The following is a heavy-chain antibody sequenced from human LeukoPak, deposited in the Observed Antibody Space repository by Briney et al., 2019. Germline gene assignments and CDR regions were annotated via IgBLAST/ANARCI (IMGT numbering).Heavy chain of an antibody. J-gene: IGHJ4*02. Sequence: PSETLSLTCAVYGESFSGYYWSWIRQPPGKGLEWIGEINHSGSSNYNPSLKSRVTMSVDTSKNQFSLKLSSVTAADTAVYYCARQHHGCYTCYFDYWGQGTLVTVFS. CDR2: INHSGSS. V-gene: IGHV4-34*01. CDR1: GESFSGYY. D-gene: IGHD2-2*02. CDR3: ARQHHGCYTCYFDY.